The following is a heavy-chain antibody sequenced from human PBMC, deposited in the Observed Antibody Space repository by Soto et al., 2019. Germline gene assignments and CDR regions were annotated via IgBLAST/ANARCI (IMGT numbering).Heavy chain of an antibody. Sequence: SETLSLTCTVSGGSVSSGSYYWSWIRQPPGKGLEWIGYIYYSGSTNYNPSLKSRVTISVDTSKNQFSLKLSSVTAADTAVYYCARLSSWYVPGPSKYYGMDVWGQGTTVTVSS. CDR2: IYYSGST. CDR3: ARLSSWYVPGPSKYYGMDV. V-gene: IGHV4-61*01. CDR1: GGSVSSGSYY. J-gene: IGHJ6*02. D-gene: IGHD6-13*01.